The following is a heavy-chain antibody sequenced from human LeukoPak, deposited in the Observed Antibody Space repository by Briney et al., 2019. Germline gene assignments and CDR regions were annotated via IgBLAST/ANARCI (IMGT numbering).Heavy chain of an antibody. CDR3: ARLTSSWYQDWYFDL. Sequence: SETLSLTCAVYGGSFSGYDWSWIRQPAGKGLEWIGRFYTSGSTNYNPSLKSRVTMSLDTSKNQFSLKLSSVTAADTAFYYCARLTSSWYQDWYFDLWGRGTLVTVSS. CDR2: FYTSGST. J-gene: IGHJ2*01. V-gene: IGHV4-59*10. D-gene: IGHD6-13*01. CDR1: GGSFSGYD.